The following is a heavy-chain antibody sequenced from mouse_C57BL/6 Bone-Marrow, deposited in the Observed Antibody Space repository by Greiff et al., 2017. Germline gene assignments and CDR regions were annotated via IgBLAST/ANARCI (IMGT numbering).Heavy chain of an antibody. CDR1: GFNIKDDY. CDR3: TRIAY. Sequence: EVQLQESGAELVRPGASVKLSCTASGFNIKDDYMHWVKQRPEQGLEWIGWIDPENGDTEYATKFQGKATITVDTSSNTASLQLSSLTSEDTAVYYCTRIAYWGQGTLVTVSA. V-gene: IGHV14-4*01. J-gene: IGHJ3*01. CDR2: IDPENGDT.